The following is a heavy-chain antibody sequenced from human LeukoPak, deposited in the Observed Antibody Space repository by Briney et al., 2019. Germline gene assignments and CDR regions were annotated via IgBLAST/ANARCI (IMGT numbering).Heavy chain of an antibody. CDR3: ATSGEGNDFDP. CDR1: GFTFSSCR. V-gene: IGHV3-48*04. CDR2: ISTSSTTI. D-gene: IGHD1-1*01. Sequence: GGSLRLSCAASGFTFSSCRMNWVRQAPGKGLEWVSYISTSSTTIYYADSVKGRFTISRDNAKNSLYLQMNSLRAEDTAVYYCATSGEGNDFDPWGQGTLVTVSS. J-gene: IGHJ5*02.